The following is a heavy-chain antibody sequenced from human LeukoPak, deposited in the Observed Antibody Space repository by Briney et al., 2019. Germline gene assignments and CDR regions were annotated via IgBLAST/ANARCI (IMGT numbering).Heavy chain of an antibody. Sequence: GASVKVSCKASGYTFTGYYMHWVRQAPGQGLEWMGWINPNSGGTNYAQKFQGRVTMTRDTSISTAYMELSRLRSDDTAVYYCAREANHYDFWSGYNWFDPWGQGTLVTVSS. D-gene: IGHD3-3*01. CDR2: INPNSGGT. V-gene: IGHV1-2*02. J-gene: IGHJ5*02. CDR1: GYTFTGYY. CDR3: AREANHYDFWSGYNWFDP.